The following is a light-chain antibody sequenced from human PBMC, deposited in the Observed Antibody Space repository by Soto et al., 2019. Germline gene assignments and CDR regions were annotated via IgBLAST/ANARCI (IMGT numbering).Light chain of an antibody. Sequence: DIPMTQSPSSLSASVGDRVTITCRASQSINSYLNWYQQKPGKAPNLLIYAASSLQSGVPSRFSGSGSGTDFTLTISSLQPEDFATYYCQQSYSTPLTFGGGTKVEIK. CDR2: AAS. CDR3: QQSYSTPLT. CDR1: QSINSY. J-gene: IGKJ4*01. V-gene: IGKV1-39*01.